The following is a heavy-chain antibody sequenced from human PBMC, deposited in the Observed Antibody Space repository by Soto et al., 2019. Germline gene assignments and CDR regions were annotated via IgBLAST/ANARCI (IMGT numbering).Heavy chain of an antibody. CDR2: IYYSGST. CDR1: GGSISSSSYY. D-gene: IGHD1-26*01. J-gene: IGHJ3*02. Sequence: SETLSLTCTVSGGSISSSSYYWGWIRQPPGKGLEWIGSIYYSGSTYYNPSLKSRVTISVDTSKNQFSLKLSSVTAADTAVYYCARPPLRGLPPGSDAFDIWGQGTMVTVSS. V-gene: IGHV4-39*01. CDR3: ARPPLRGLPPGSDAFDI.